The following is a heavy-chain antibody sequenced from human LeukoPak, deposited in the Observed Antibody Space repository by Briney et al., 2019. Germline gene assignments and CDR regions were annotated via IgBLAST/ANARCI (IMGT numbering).Heavy chain of an antibody. CDR1: GFPFNDYV. J-gene: IGHJ4*02. V-gene: IGHV3-30*03. CDR2: TSADERIK. D-gene: IGHD1-26*01. Sequence: GGSLRLSCAVSGFPFNDYVIHWVRQAPGKGLEWVAVTSADERIKIYNDSVRGRFTISRDNSKNTQYPQMNSLRVEDTAVYYCARDPVLGAPDYLDYWGRGTWSASPQ. CDR3: ARDPVLGAPDYLDY.